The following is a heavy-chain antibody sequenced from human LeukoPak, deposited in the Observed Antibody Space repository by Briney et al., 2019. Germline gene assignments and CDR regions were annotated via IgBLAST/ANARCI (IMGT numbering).Heavy chain of an antibody. CDR1: GGSISSSGYY. D-gene: IGHD6-13*01. CDR2: IYYSGST. V-gene: IGHV4-39*01. CDR3: ARILRYDPIIAAAGWFWFDP. Sequence: TSETLSLTCTLSGGSISSSGYYWGWVRQPPGKGLEWIGSIYYSGSTYYNPSLKSRVTISVDTSKNQFSLKLSSVTAADTAVYYCARILRYDPIIAAAGWFWFDPWGQGTLVTVSS. J-gene: IGHJ5*02.